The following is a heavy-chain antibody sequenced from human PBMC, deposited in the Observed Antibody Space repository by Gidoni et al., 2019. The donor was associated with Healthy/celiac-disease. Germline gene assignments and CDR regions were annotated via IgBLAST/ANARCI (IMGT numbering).Heavy chain of an antibody. V-gene: IGHV3-15*01. CDR1: GFTFSNAW. CDR3: TTDSSWNWFDP. D-gene: IGHD6-13*01. J-gene: IGHJ5*02. Sequence: DVPLVESGGGLVKPGGSLRLSCAASGFTFSNAWMSWVRQAPGKGLEWVGSIKSKTDGGTTDYAAPVKGRFTISRDDSKNTLYLQMNSLKTEDTAVYYCTTDSSWNWFDPWGQGTLVTVSS. CDR2: IKSKTDGGTT.